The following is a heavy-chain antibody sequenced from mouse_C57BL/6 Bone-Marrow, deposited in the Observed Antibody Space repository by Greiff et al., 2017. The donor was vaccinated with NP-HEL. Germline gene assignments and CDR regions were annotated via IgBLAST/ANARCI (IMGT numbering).Heavy chain of an antibody. CDR2: ISNGGGST. D-gene: IGHD1-1*02. J-gene: IGHJ4*01. CDR1: GFTFSDYY. Sequence: EVKLVESGGGLVQPGGSLKLSCAASGFTFSDYYMYWVRQTPEKRMEWVAYISNGGGSTYYPDTVKGRFTIYRDNAKNTLYLQMSRLKSEDTAMYYCSRRYYYYDVMDYWGQGTSVTVSS. V-gene: IGHV5-12*01. CDR3: SRRYYYYDVMDY.